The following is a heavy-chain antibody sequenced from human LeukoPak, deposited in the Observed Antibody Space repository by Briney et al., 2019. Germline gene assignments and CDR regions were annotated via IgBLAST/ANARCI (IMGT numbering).Heavy chain of an antibody. Sequence: ASVKVSCKASGYTFTGYYMHWVRQAPGQGLEWMGWINPNSGGTNYAQKFQGRVTMTRDTSISTAYMELSRLRSDDTAVYYCARMMGRCSSTSCYTGWFGPWGQGTLVTVSS. V-gene: IGHV1-2*02. J-gene: IGHJ5*02. CDR3: ARMMGRCSSTSCYTGWFGP. D-gene: IGHD2-2*02. CDR2: INPNSGGT. CDR1: GYTFTGYY.